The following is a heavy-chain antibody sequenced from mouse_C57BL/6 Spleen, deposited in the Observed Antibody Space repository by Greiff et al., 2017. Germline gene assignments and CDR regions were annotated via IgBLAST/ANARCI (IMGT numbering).Heavy chain of an antibody. CDR2: INPGSGGT. J-gene: IGHJ2*01. Sequence: QVQLQQSGAELVRPGTSVKVSCKASGYAFTNYLIEWVKQRPGQGLEWIGVINPGSGGTNYNEKFKGKATLTADKSSSTAYMQLSSLTSEDSAVYFCARSHYYGSSYFGYWGQGTTLTVSS. V-gene: IGHV1-54*01. D-gene: IGHD1-1*01. CDR1: GYAFTNYL. CDR3: ARSHYYGSSYFGY.